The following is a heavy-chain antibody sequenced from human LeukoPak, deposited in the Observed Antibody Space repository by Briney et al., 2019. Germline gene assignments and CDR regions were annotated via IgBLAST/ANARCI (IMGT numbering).Heavy chain of an antibody. CDR1: GGSISSYY. V-gene: IGHV4-59*01. Sequence: SETLSLTCTVSGGSISSYYWSWIRQPPGKGLEGIGYIYYSGSTNYNPSLKSRVTISVDTSKNQFSLKLSSVTAADTAVYYCARAAGDTAMGFDYWGQGTLVTVSS. CDR2: IYYSGST. D-gene: IGHD5-18*01. CDR3: ARAAGDTAMGFDY. J-gene: IGHJ4*02.